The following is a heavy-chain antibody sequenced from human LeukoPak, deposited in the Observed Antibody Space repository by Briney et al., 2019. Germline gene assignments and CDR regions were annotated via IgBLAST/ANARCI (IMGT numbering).Heavy chain of an antibody. Sequence: SETLSLTCAVYGGSFSGYYWSWIRQPPGKGLEWIGEINHSGSTNYNPSLKSRVTISVDTSKNQFSLKLSSVTAADTAVYYCARGRGRLFPRGKRGYYFDYWGQGTLVTVSS. CDR2: INHSGST. CDR1: GGSFSGYY. CDR3: ARGRGRLFPRGKRGYYFDY. V-gene: IGHV4-34*01. J-gene: IGHJ4*02. D-gene: IGHD4-23*01.